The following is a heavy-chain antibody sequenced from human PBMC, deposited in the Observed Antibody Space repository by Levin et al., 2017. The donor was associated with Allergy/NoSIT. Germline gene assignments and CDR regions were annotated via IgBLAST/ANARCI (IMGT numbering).Heavy chain of an antibody. CDR2: IYHSGST. CDR3: ARRWNYYMDV. V-gene: IGHV4-30-2*01. CDR1: GGSISSGGYS. J-gene: IGHJ6*03. Sequence: SQTLSLPCAVSGGSISSGGYSWSWIQQPPGKGLEWIGYIYHSGSTYYNPSLKSRVTISVDRSKNQFSLKLSSVTAADTAVYYCARRWNYYMDVWGKGTTVTVSS. D-gene: IGHD2-15*01.